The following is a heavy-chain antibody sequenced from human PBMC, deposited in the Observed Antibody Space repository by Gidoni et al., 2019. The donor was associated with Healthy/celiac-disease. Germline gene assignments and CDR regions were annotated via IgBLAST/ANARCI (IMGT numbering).Heavy chain of an antibody. Sequence: QVQLVQSGAEVKKPGSSVKVSCQASGGTFSSYAISWVRQAPGQGIEWMGGIIPIFGTANYAQKFQGRVTITADESTSTAYMELSSLRSEDTAVYYCASKPPSYSSSWYFDYWGQGTLVTVSS. J-gene: IGHJ4*02. CDR2: IIPIFGTA. CDR3: ASKPPSYSSSWYFDY. V-gene: IGHV1-69*01. CDR1: GGTFSSYA. D-gene: IGHD6-13*01.